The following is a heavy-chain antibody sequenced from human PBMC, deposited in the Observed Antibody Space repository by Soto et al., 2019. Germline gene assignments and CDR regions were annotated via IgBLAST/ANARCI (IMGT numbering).Heavy chain of an antibody. D-gene: IGHD6-13*01. CDR2: FDPEDGET. Sequence: ASVKVSCKVSGYTLTELSMHWVRQAPGKGLEWMGGFDPEDGETIYAQKFQGRVTMTEDTSTDTAYMELSSLRSEDTAVYYCATLSRSSIAAAGTEGFDPWGQGTLVTVSS. J-gene: IGHJ5*02. CDR3: ATLSRSSIAAAGTEGFDP. CDR1: GYTLTELS. V-gene: IGHV1-24*01.